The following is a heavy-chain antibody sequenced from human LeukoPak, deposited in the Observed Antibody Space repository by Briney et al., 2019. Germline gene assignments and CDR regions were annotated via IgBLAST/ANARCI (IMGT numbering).Heavy chain of an antibody. CDR3: ATDRVGAHDAFDI. CDR1: GYTFTNYS. CDR2: INGYNGNT. Sequence: GASVKVSCKSSGYTFTNYSINWVRHAPGQGLEWMRWINGYNGNTDYVQKLQGRVTMTTDTSTNTAYMELRSLRSDDTAVYYCATDRVGAHDAFDIWGQGTMVTVSS. D-gene: IGHD1-26*01. V-gene: IGHV1-18*01. J-gene: IGHJ3*02.